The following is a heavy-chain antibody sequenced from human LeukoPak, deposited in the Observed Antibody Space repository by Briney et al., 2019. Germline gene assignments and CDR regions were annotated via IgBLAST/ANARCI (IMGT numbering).Heavy chain of an antibody. D-gene: IGHD3-9*01. V-gene: IGHV4-59*08. CDR2: IYYSGST. CDR1: GGSISSYY. Sequence: SETLSLTCTVSGGSISSYYWSWIRQPPGKGLEWIGYIYYSGSTNYNPSLKSRVTISVDTSKNQFSLKLSSVTAADTAVYYCARTPYDILTGYYSPRFDYWGQGTLVTVSS. CDR3: ARTPYDILTGYYSPRFDY. J-gene: IGHJ4*02.